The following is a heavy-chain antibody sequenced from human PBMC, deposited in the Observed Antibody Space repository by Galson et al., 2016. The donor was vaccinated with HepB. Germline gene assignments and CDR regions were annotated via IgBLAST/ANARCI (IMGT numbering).Heavy chain of an antibody. CDR2: IHYSGST. J-gene: IGHJ5*02. Sequence: SETLSLTCTVSGGSISSYYWSWIRQPPGKGLEWIGYIHYSGSTNYNPSLKSRVTISVDTSKNQFSLKLSSVTAADPAVSYCAREQGIAAAVFDPWGQGTPVTVSS. V-gene: IGHV4-59*01. D-gene: IGHD6-13*01. CDR1: GGSISSYY. CDR3: AREQGIAAAVFDP.